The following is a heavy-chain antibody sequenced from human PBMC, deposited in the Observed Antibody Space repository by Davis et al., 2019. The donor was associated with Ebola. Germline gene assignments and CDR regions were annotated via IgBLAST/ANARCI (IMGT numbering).Heavy chain of an antibody. CDR3: ARGITMVQGVIGY. Sequence: GESLKTSCAASGFTFSRYAMHWVRQAPGKGLEWLAVISYDGSNKYYADSVKGRFTISRDNSQNTRYLQMNSLRAEDTAVYYCARGITMVQGVIGYWGQGTLVTVSS. J-gene: IGHJ4*02. CDR1: GFTFSRYA. CDR2: ISYDGSNK. D-gene: IGHD3-10*01. V-gene: IGHV3-30-3*01.